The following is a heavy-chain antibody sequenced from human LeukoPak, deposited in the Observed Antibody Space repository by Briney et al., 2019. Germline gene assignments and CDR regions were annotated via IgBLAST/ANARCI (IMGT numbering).Heavy chain of an antibody. D-gene: IGHD3-22*01. CDR1: GGSFSGYY. V-gene: IGHV4-34*01. Sequence: SETLSLTCAVYGGSFSGYYWSWIRQPPGKGLEWIGEINHSGSTNYNPSLKSRVTISVDTSKNQFSLKLSSVTAADTAVYYCARGLGYYDSSGYFTGSLFDYWGQGTLVTVSS. CDR2: INHSGST. J-gene: IGHJ4*02. CDR3: ARGLGYYDSSGYFTGSLFDY.